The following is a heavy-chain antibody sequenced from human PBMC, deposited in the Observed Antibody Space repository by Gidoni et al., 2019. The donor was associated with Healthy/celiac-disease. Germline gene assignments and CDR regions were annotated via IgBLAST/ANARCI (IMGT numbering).Heavy chain of an antibody. J-gene: IGHJ4*02. D-gene: IGHD2-8*02. CDR1: GLTFSSYA. Sequence: QVQRVESGGGVVQPGRSLRLSCEASGLTFSSYAMNWVRQAPGKGLEWVAVISYDGSNKYYADSVKGRFTISRDNSKNTLYLQMNSLRAEDTAVYYCARDLVLAQYYFDYWGQGTLVTVSS. CDR3: ARDLVLAQYYFDY. CDR2: ISYDGSNK. V-gene: IGHV3-30*04.